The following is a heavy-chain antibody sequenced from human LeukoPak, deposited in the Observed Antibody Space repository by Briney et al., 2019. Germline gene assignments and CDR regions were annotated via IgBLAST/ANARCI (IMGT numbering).Heavy chain of an antibody. J-gene: IGHJ4*02. CDR2: IKQDGSEK. D-gene: IGHD6-13*01. CDR1: GFTFSSYW. V-gene: IGHV3-7*03. Sequence: GGSLRLSCAVSGFTFSSYWMSWVRQAPGKGLEWVANIKQDGSEKFYVDSVKGRFTIPRDTAKNSLCLQMNSLRPEDTAVYYCARDSGYSNSRYDFDYWGQGILVTVSS. CDR3: ARDSGYSNSRYDFDY.